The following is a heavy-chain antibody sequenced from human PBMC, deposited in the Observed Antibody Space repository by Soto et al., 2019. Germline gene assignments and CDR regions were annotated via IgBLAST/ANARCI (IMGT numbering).Heavy chain of an antibody. CDR1: GFTFSSYA. CDR2: ISGSGDST. V-gene: IGHV3-23*01. D-gene: IGHD3-16*02. J-gene: IGHJ4*02. Sequence: PGGSLRLSCAASGFTFSSYAMNWVRQAPGKGLEWVSVISGSGDSTYYADSVKGRFTISRDNSKNTLYLQMNSLRSDDTAVYYCARSLSEYYFDYWGQGTLVTVSS. CDR3: ARSLSEYYFDY.